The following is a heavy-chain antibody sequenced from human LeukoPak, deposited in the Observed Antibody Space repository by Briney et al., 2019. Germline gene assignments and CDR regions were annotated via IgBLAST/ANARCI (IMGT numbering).Heavy chain of an antibody. CDR1: GYTFTIYY. V-gene: IGHV1-2*02. J-gene: IGHJ4*02. CDR3: ARNPSYCTSTSCYIDY. Sequence: ASVKVSCKASGYTFTIYYMHWVRQAPGQGLEWMGWINPNSGGTSYARRFQGRVTMTRDTSISTAYMELSRLTSDDTAVYYCARNPSYCTSTSCYIDYWGQGTLVTVSP. D-gene: IGHD2-2*02. CDR2: INPNSGGT.